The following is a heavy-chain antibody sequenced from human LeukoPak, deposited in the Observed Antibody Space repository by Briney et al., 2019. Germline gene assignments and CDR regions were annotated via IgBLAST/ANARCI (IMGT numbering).Heavy chain of an antibody. CDR2: IYYSGST. Sequence: LRLSCAASGFTFSDYYVSWIRQPPGKGLEWIGYIYYSGSTYYNPSLKSRVTISVDTSKNQFSLKLSSVTAADTAVYYCARGGEYYYGSGSYPNWFDPWGQGTLVTVSS. D-gene: IGHD3-10*01. J-gene: IGHJ5*02. V-gene: IGHV4-59*12. CDR3: ARGGEYYYGSGSYPNWFDP. CDR1: GFTFSDYY.